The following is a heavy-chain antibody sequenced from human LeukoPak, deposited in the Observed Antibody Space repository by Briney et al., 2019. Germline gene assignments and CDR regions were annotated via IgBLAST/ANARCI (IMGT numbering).Heavy chain of an antibody. D-gene: IGHD2-2*01. Sequence: PGGSLRLSCAVSGFTFSNYGMHWVRQAPGKGLEWVAIISYDGSNKYYADSVKGRFTISRDNSKNTLYLQMNSLRAEGTAVYYCAKGTTLACLATYCSTPDVWGKGTTVTVSS. CDR1: GFTFSNYG. CDR2: ISYDGSNK. CDR3: AKGTTLACLATYCSTPDV. J-gene: IGHJ6*04. V-gene: IGHV3-30*18.